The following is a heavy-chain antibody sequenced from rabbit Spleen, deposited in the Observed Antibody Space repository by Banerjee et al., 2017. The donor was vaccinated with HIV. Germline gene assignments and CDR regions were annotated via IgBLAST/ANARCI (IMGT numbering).Heavy chain of an antibody. J-gene: IGHJ4*01. D-gene: IGHD4-1*01. CDR3: ARNANGGWDL. V-gene: IGHV1S7*01. CDR1: GFSFSSGYD. CDR2: IYPVFGIT. Sequence: QLVESGGGLVKPGASLTLICTASGFSFSSGYDMSWVRQAPGKGLEWIGDIYPVFGITNYANWVKGRFTISSDNAQNTVDLQMNSLTPADTATYFCARNANGGWDLWGPGTLVTVS.